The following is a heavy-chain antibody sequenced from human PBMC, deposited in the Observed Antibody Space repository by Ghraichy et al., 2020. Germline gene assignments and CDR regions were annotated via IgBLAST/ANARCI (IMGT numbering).Heavy chain of an antibody. Sequence: SETLSLTCAVYGGSFSGYYWSWIRQPPGKGLEWIGEINHSGSTNYNPSLKSRVTISVDTSKNQFSLKLSSVTAADTAVYYCARIVVVPAAIGKGSEYNWFDPWGQGTLVTVSS. V-gene: IGHV4-34*01. D-gene: IGHD2-2*01. J-gene: IGHJ5*02. CDR2: INHSGST. CDR3: ARIVVVPAAIGKGSEYNWFDP. CDR1: GGSFSGYY.